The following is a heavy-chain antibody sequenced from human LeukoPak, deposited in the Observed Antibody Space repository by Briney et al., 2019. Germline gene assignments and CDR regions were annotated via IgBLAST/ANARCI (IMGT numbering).Heavy chain of an antibody. CDR2: MNPNSGNT. CDR1: GYTFTSYD. CDR3: ARDQDYDYGDYGPDY. D-gene: IGHD4-17*01. Sequence: ASVKDSCRASGYTFTSYDINWVRQDTGQGLEWMGWMNPNSGNTGYAQKFQGRVTMTRNTSISTAYMELSSLRSEDTAVYYCARDQDYDYGDYGPDYWGQGTLVTVSS. V-gene: IGHV1-8*01. J-gene: IGHJ4*02.